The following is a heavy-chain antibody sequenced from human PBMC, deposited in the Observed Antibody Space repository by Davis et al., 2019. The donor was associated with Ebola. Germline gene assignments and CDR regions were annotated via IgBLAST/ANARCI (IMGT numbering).Heavy chain of an antibody. CDR3: ARATPYYYDSSGYYYYPY. CDR2: INHSGST. CDR1: GGSFSGYY. Sequence: PSETLSLTCAVYGGSFSGYYWSWIRQPPGKGLEWIGEINHSGSTNYNPSLKSRVTISVDTSKNQFSLKLSSVTAADTAVYYRARATPYYYDSSGYYYYPYWGQGTLVTVSS. D-gene: IGHD3-22*01. V-gene: IGHV4-34*01. J-gene: IGHJ4*02.